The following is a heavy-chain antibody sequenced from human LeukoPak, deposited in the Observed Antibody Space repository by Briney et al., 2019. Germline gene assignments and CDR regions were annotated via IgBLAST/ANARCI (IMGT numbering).Heavy chain of an antibody. CDR1: GGSISSSNYF. J-gene: IGHJ3*02. CDR3: ARWWYYDVLAGYRPDAFDM. CDR2: IYYSGST. V-gene: IGHV4-39*01. D-gene: IGHD3-9*01. Sequence: PSETLSLTCTVSGGSISSSNYFWGWIRQPPGKGLEWIGSIYYSGSTYYSPCLKSRVTISVDMSKNQFSLKLNSVTAADTAVYYCARWWYYDVLAGYRPDAFDMWGQGTMVSVSS.